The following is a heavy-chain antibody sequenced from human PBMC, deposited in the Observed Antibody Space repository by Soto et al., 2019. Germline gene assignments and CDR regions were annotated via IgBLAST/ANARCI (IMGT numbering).Heavy chain of an antibody. D-gene: IGHD3-10*01. J-gene: IGHJ5*02. V-gene: IGHV4-59*01. CDR3: ARESGAPLGWFDP. CDR1: GGSISSYY. Sequence: SPTLSLTCTVSGGSISSYYWSWLRPPPGKGLEWIGYIYYSGSTNYNPSLKSRVTISVDTSKNQFSLKLSSVTAADTAVYYCARESGAPLGWFDPWGQGTLVTVSS. CDR2: IYYSGST.